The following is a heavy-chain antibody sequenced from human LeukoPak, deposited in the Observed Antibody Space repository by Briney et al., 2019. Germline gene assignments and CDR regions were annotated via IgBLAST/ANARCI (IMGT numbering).Heavy chain of an antibody. CDR2: IYYSGST. D-gene: IGHD6-13*01. CDR3: ARGGQQLLQDWFDP. Sequence: SETLSLTCTVSGGSVSRGNYYWSWIRQPPGKGLEWIGHIYYSGSTNYNPPLKSRITISVDTSKDQFSLKLSSVTAADAAVYYCARGGQQLLQDWFDPWGQGTLVTVSS. J-gene: IGHJ5*02. CDR1: GGSVSRGNYY. V-gene: IGHV4-61*01.